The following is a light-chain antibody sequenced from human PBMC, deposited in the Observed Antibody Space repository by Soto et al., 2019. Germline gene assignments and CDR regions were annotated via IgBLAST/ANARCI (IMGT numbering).Light chain of an antibody. V-gene: IGLV1-44*01. CDR1: SSTIGSNT. CDR3: AAWDDSLNGPV. Sequence: QSVLTQPPSASGTPGQRVTISCSGSSSTIGSNTVNWYRQLPGTAPKLLIFGNDQRPSGVPDRFSGSKSGTSASLAISGLQSEDEADYFCAAWDDSLNGPVFGGGTQLTVL. J-gene: IGLJ2*01. CDR2: GND.